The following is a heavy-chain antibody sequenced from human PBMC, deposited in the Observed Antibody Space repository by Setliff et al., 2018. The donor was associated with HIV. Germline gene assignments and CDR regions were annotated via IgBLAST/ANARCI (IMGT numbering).Heavy chain of an antibody. V-gene: IGHV3-30*04. CDR1: GFTFSSYA. CDR2: ISYDGINK. Sequence: GGSLRLSCAASGFTFSSYAMHWVRQAPGKGLEWVAVISYDGINKYYADSVKGRFTISRDNAKNTLYLQMNSLRAEDTAVYYCARDLSSGWYGVLNYWGQGTLVTVSS. J-gene: IGHJ4*02. D-gene: IGHD6-19*01. CDR3: ARDLSSGWYGVLNY.